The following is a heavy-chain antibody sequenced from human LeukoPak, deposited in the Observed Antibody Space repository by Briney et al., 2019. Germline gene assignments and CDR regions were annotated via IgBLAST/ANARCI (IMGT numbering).Heavy chain of an antibody. V-gene: IGHV4-61*02. Sequence: KASQTLSLTCAVSGGSISSGSYYWSCIRHPAGKGLEWIGRIYTSGSTNYNPSLKSRVTISVDTSKNQFSLKLSSVTAADTAVYYCARESGGYSYGSFDYWGQGTLVTVSS. CDR3: ARESGGYSYGSFDY. CDR2: IYTSGST. D-gene: IGHD5-18*01. J-gene: IGHJ4*02. CDR1: GGSISSGSYY.